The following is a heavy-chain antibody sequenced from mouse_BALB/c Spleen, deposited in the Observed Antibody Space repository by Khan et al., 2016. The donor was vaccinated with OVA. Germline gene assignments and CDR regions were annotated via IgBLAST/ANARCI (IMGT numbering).Heavy chain of an antibody. Sequence: EVKLLESGPGLVKPSQSLSLTCTVTGYSITSDYAWNWIRQFPGNKLEWMGYISYSGSTSYTPSLKSRISITRATSKNQFFLQLNSVTTEDTATYYGTGGRTYWGQGTLVTVST. CDR2: ISYSGST. CDR1: GYSITSDYA. J-gene: IGHJ3*01. CDR3: TGGRTY. V-gene: IGHV3-2*02. D-gene: IGHD3-3*01.